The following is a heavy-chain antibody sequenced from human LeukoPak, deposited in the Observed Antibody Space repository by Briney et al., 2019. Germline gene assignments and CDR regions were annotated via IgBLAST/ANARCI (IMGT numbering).Heavy chain of an antibody. Sequence: SETLSLTCTVSGGSISSGGYYWSWIRQPPGKGLEWIGEINHSGSTNYNPSLKSRVTISVDTSKNQFSLKLSSVTAADTAVYYCARARGLYYYGSGSYLDYWGQGTLVTVSS. V-gene: IGHV4-39*07. D-gene: IGHD3-10*01. CDR3: ARARGLYYYGSGSYLDY. J-gene: IGHJ4*02. CDR1: GGSISSGGYY. CDR2: INHSGST.